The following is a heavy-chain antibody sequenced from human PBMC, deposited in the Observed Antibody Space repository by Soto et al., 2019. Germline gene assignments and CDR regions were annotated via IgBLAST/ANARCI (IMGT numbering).Heavy chain of an antibody. D-gene: IGHD6-13*01. V-gene: IGHV4-4*02. Sequence: SETLSLTCAVSGGSISSSNWWSWVRQPPGKGLEWIGEIYHSGSTNYNPSLKSRVTISVDKSKNQFSLKLSSVTAADTAVYYFARGSSWLRKEHDYWSQGTLVTVSS. CDR3: ARGSSWLRKEHDY. J-gene: IGHJ4*02. CDR1: GGSISSSNW. CDR2: IYHSGST.